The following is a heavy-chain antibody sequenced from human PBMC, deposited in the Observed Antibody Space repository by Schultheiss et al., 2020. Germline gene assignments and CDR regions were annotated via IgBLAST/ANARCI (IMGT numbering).Heavy chain of an antibody. J-gene: IGHJ4*02. V-gene: IGHV4-30-4*01. CDR3: ARAVYYDILTGFYPYYFDY. CDR1: GGSISSYY. CDR2: IYYSGRT. Sequence: SETLSLTCTVSGGSISSYYWSWIRQPPGKGLEWIGYIYYSGRTYYNPSLKSRVTISVDTSKNQFSLKLTSVTAADTAVYYCARAVYYDILTGFYPYYFDYWGQGTLVTVSS. D-gene: IGHD3-9*01.